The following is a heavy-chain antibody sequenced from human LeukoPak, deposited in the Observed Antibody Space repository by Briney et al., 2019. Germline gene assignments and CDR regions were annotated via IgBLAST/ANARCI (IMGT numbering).Heavy chain of an antibody. CDR1: GYTFTSYG. CDR2: ISAYNGNT. V-gene: IGHV1-18*01. D-gene: IGHD3-22*01. CDR3: ARGPNYYYDSGESFDI. Sequence: ASVKVSCKASGYTFTSYGISWVRQAPGQGLEWMGWISAYNGNTNYAQKLQGRVTMTTDRSTSTAYMELRSLRSDDTAVYYWARGPNYYYDSGESFDIGAKGKMVTV. J-gene: IGHJ3*02.